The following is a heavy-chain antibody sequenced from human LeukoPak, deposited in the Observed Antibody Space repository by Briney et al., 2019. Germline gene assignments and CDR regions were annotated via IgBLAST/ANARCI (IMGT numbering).Heavy chain of an antibody. D-gene: IGHD3-22*01. CDR3: ARGDDSGYYDYFDY. Sequence: GGSLRLSCAASGFPVDSNYLSWVRQAPGKGLEWVSTIYTGGNTYYAASVKGRFTISRDFSKNTVFLHMNSLRAEDTAMYYCARGDDSGYYDYFDYWGQGALVTVSS. CDR1: GFPVDSNY. J-gene: IGHJ4*02. V-gene: IGHV3-53*01. CDR2: IYTGGNT.